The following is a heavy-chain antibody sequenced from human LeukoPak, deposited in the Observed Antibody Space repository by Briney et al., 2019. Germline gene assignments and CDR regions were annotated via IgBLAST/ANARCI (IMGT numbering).Heavy chain of an antibody. Sequence: GESLKISCKASGYSFSSYWIVWVRQMPGKGLEWMGIIYPGDSDTRYSPSFQGQVTISADKSISTAFLQWSTLKASDTAMYFCARHMMRSGSQWTQLWQGFDPWGQGTLVTVSS. CDR2: IYPGDSDT. V-gene: IGHV5-51*01. CDR3: ARHMMRSGSQWTQLWQGFDP. J-gene: IGHJ5*02. CDR1: GYSFSSYW. D-gene: IGHD5-18*01.